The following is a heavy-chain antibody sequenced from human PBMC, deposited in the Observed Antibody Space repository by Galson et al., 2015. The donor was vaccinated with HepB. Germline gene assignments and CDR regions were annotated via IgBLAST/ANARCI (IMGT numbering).Heavy chain of an antibody. D-gene: IGHD3-9*01. J-gene: IGHJ6*03. CDR2: ISSTGAVA. CDR3: AKDLFDWTYAQIVYYYYYMDV. CDR1: GFAFNNFA. Sequence: SLRLSCAASGFAFNNFAMTWVRQAPGKGLEWVSTISSTGAVAFYADSVQGQFTISRDNSKNTVFLQMDRLRADDTATYYCAKDLFDWTYAQIVYYYYYMDVWGKGTTVTVSS. V-gene: IGHV3-23*01.